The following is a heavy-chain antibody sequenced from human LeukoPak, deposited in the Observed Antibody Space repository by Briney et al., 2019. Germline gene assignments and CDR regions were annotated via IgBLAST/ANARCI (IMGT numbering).Heavy chain of an antibody. CDR3: AKDLNSGSLDC. CDR2: ISYDRSNK. J-gene: IGHJ4*02. Sequence: WSLRLSCAASGFTFSSYGMHWVRQAPGKGLEWVAVISYDRSNKYYADSVKGRFTISRDNSKYTPYLQMNSLRAEDTAVYYCAKDLNSGSLDCWGRGTLVTVSS. V-gene: IGHV3-30*18. D-gene: IGHD1-26*01. CDR1: GFTFSSYG.